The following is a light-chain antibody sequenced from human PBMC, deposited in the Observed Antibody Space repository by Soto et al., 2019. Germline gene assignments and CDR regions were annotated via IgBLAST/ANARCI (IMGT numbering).Light chain of an antibody. CDR2: STS. CDR1: PSVSTNY. V-gene: IGKV3-20*01. Sequence: ENVLTQSPGTLSLSPGERATLSCRASPSVSTNYLAWYQQKPGQAPRLLIYSTSTRATGIPDRFSGSGSGTDFSLRGGRLEPEDFAVYYCQRYDSSLYTFGQGTKLEIK. J-gene: IGKJ2*01. CDR3: QRYDSSLYT.